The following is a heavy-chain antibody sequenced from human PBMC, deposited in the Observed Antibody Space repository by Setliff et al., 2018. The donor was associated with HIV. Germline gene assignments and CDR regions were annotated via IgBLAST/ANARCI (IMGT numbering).Heavy chain of an antibody. CDR3: ARAIRRAPPSDYLPGDCFDS. V-gene: IGHV4-59*11. J-gene: IGHJ4*02. CDR1: GGSISVHY. Sequence: SETLSLTCTVSGGSISVHYWSWLRQPPGKGLEWIGYMYASGSTNYNPSLKSRVTISVDSSKNQFSLRLTSVTAADTAVYYCARAIRRAPPSDYLPGDCFDSWGQGTLVTVSS. CDR2: MYASGST. D-gene: IGHD4-17*01.